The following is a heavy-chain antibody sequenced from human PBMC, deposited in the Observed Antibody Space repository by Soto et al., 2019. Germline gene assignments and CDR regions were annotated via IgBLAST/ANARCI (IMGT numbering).Heavy chain of an antibody. CDR1: GFTFSSYA. CDR3: ARVGDVEMATTPTFDY. V-gene: IGHV3-30-3*01. Sequence: QVQLVESGGGVVQPGRSLRLSCAASGFTFSSYAMHWVRQAPGKGLEWVAVISYDGSNKYYADSVKGRFTISRDNSKNTLYLQMNSLRAEDTAVYYCARVGDVEMATTPTFDYWGQGSLVSVST. J-gene: IGHJ4*02. CDR2: ISYDGSNK. D-gene: IGHD5-12*01.